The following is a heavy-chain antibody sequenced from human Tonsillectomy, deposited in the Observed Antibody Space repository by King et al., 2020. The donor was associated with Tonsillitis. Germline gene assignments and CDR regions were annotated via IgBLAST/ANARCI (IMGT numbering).Heavy chain of an antibody. Sequence: QLQESGPGLVKPSETLSLTCTVSGGSTSSYYWSWIRQPPGAGLEWIGFIHYSGSTNYNPSLKSRVTISGDTSKNQFSLKLSSVTAADTAVYYCARVSSSSQWNFDLWGRGTLVTVSS. D-gene: IGHD6-6*01. CDR3: ARVSSSSQWNFDL. V-gene: IGHV4-59*01. CDR2: IHYSGST. CDR1: GGSTSSYY. J-gene: IGHJ2*01.